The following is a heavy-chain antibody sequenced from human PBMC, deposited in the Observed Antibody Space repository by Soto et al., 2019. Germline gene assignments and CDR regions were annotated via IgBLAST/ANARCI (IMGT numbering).Heavy chain of an antibody. D-gene: IGHD2-2*01. Sequence: QVQLVQSGAEVKKPGASVKVSCKASGYTFTGYYMHWVRQAPGQGLEWMGRINPNSGGTNYGAKFQGWVTMSRDTSISTAYMELSRLTSDDTAVYYCARSGTAPLYWYFDLWGRGTLVTVSS. CDR2: INPNSGGT. V-gene: IGHV1-2*04. CDR1: GYTFTGYY. CDR3: ARSGTAPLYWYFDL. J-gene: IGHJ2*01.